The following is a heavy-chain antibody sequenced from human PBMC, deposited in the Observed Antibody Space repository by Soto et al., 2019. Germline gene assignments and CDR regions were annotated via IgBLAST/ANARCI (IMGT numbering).Heavy chain of an antibody. D-gene: IGHD2-15*01. J-gene: IGHJ6*02. CDR3: ARDIVVVVAATLYYYGMDV. V-gene: IGHV1-69*13. CDR1: GGTFSRYA. Sequence: SVKVSCKASGGTFSRYAISWVRQAPGQGLEWMGGIIPIFGTANYAQKFQGRVTITADESTSTAYMELSSLRSEDTAVYYCARDIVVVVAATLYYYGMDVWGQGTTVTVSS. CDR2: IIPIFGTA.